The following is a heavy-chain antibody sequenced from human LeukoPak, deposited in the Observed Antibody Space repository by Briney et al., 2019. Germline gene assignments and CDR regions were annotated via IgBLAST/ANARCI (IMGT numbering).Heavy chain of an antibody. CDR2: IYHSGST. V-gene: IGHV4-38-2*01. Sequence: SETLSLTCAVSGYSISSGYYWGWIRQPPGKGLEWIGSIYHSGSTYYNPSLKSRVTISVDTSKNQFSLKLSSVTAADTAVYYCARRYCSSTSCYYVDYWGQGTLVTVPS. CDR1: GYSISSGYY. CDR3: ARRYCSSTSCYYVDY. D-gene: IGHD2-2*01. J-gene: IGHJ4*02.